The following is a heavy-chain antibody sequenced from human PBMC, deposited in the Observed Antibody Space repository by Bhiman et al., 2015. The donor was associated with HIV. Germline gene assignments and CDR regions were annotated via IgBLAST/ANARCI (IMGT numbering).Heavy chain of an antibody. CDR2: IYSGGST. CDR3: ARGRTSGLSGPYAFDI. CDR1: GFTVSSNY. V-gene: IGHV3-66*01. Sequence: EVQLVESGGGLVQPGGSLRLSCAASGFTVSSNYMSWVRQAPGKGLEWVSVIYSGGSTYYADSVKGRFTISRDNSKNTLYLQMNSLRAEDTAVYYCARGRTSGLSGPYAFDIWGQGTMVTVSS. J-gene: IGHJ3*02. D-gene: IGHD3/OR15-3a*01.